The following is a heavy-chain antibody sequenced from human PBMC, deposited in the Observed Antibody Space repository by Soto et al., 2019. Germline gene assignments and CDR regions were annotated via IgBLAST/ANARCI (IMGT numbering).Heavy chain of an antibody. D-gene: IGHD3-22*01. CDR1: GLTFSSYA. V-gene: IGHV3-23*01. CDR3: AKDQYYDSSGPSYYFDY. Sequence: GGSLRLSCAASGLTFSSYAMSWVRQAPGKGLEWVSAISGSGGSTYYAGSVKGRFTISRDNSKNTLYLQMNSLRAEDTAVYYCAKDQYYDSSGPSYYFDYWGQGTLVTVSS. J-gene: IGHJ4*02. CDR2: ISGSGGST.